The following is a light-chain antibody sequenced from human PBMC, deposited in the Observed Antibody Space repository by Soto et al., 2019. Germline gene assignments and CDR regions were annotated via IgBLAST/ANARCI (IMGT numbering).Light chain of an antibody. CDR3: QHYGSSPMT. CDR2: GAS. Sequence: EIVLTQSPGTLSLSPGERATLSCRASQSVSSSYLAWYQQKPGQAPRLLIYGASSMATGIPDRFSGSGSGTDFTLTISRLEPEDFSVYYCQHYGSSPMTFGQGTKVEIK. J-gene: IGKJ1*01. CDR1: QSVSSSY. V-gene: IGKV3-20*01.